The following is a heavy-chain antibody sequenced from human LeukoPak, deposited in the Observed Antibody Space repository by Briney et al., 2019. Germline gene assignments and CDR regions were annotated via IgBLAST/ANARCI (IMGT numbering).Heavy chain of an antibody. D-gene: IGHD3-22*01. CDR2: ISYDGSNK. Sequence: PGGSLRLSCAASGFTFSSYAMHWVRQAPGRGLEWVAVISYDGSNKYYADSVKGRFTISRDNSKNTLYLQMNSLRAEDTAVYYCAGDTYYYDSSGYYVGRGIDYWGQGTLVTVSS. CDR1: GFTFSSYA. CDR3: AGDTYYYDSSGYYVGRGIDY. J-gene: IGHJ4*02. V-gene: IGHV3-30*04.